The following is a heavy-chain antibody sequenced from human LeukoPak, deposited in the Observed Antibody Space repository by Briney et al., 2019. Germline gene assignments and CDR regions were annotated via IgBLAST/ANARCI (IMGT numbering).Heavy chain of an antibody. CDR3: ARGSSGYRTKFDY. J-gene: IGHJ4*02. V-gene: IGHV3-66*01. Sequence: GGSLRLSCAASGFTVSSNYMSWVRQAPGKGLEWVSVIYSGGSTYYADSVKGRFTISRDNSKNTLYLQMNSLRAEDTAVYHCARGSSGYRTKFDYWGQGTLVTVSS. CDR1: GFTVSSNY. D-gene: IGHD3-22*01. CDR2: IYSGGST.